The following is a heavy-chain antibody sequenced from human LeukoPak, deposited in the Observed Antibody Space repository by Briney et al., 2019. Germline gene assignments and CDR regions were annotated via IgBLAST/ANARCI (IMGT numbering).Heavy chain of an antibody. V-gene: IGHV3-30-3*01. D-gene: IGHD2-2*01. CDR2: ISYDGSNK. Sequence: GGSLRLSCAASGFTFSSYAMHWVRQAPGKGLEWVAVISYDGSNKYYADSVKGRFTISRDNSKNTLYLQMNSLPAEDTAVYYSARGYCCSTSCFPGGYYFDYWGQGTLVTVSS. J-gene: IGHJ4*02. CDR1: GFTFSSYA. CDR3: ARGYCCSTSCFPGGYYFDY.